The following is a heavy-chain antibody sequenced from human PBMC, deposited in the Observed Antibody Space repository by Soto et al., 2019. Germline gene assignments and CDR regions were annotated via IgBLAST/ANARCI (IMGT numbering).Heavy chain of an antibody. Sequence: LRLSCVASGFTFRDYAMNWVRQAPGKGLEWVSWFGITGKSGDYADSVRGRFTMSSDNARNSVHLQMSSLRDEDTAVYYCARDHYYALDIWGQGTMDAVSS. V-gene: IGHV3-11*04. CDR3: ARDHYYALDI. CDR1: GFTFRDYA. J-gene: IGHJ3*02. CDR2: FGITGKSG. D-gene: IGHD1-26*01.